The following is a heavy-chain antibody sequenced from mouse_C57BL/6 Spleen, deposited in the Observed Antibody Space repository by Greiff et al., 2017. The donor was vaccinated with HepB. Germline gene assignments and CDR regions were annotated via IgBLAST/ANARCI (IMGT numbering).Heavy chain of an antibody. Sequence: EVQLVESGGGLVKPGGSLKLSCAASGFTFSSYAMSWVRQTPEKRLEWVATISDGGSYTYYPDNVKGRFTISRDNAKNNLYLQMSHLKSEDTAMYYCARKELGPDYYAMDYWGQGTSVTVSS. CDR2: ISDGGSYT. J-gene: IGHJ4*01. CDR3: ARKELGPDYYAMDY. CDR1: GFTFSSYA. D-gene: IGHD4-1*01. V-gene: IGHV5-4*01.